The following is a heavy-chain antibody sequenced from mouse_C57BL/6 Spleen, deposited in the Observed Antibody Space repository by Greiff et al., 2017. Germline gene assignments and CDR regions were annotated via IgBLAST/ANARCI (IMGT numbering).Heavy chain of an antibody. V-gene: IGHV1-69*01. CDR3: ARLITTVVAGDY. CDR1: GYTFTSYW. D-gene: IGHD1-1*01. Sequence: QVQLQQPGAELVMPGASVKLSCKASGYTFTSYWMHWVKQSPGQGLEWIGEIDPSDSYTNYNQKFKGKSTLTVDKSSSTAYMQLSSLTSEDSAVYYCARLITTVVAGDYWGQGTTLTVSS. CDR2: IDPSDSYT. J-gene: IGHJ2*01.